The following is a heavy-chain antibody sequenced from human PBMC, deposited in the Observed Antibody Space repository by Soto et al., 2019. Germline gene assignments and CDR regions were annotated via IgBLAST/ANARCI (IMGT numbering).Heavy chain of an antibody. J-gene: IGHJ4*02. D-gene: IGHD5-12*01. V-gene: IGHV1-69*06. Sequence: ASVKVSCKVSGYTLTELSMHWVRQAPGQGLEWMGGIIPMFDTTNYAQRLQGRVTITADKSTSTAYMELTSLRSEDTAVYYCARMVYSGYVYFDYWGQGTLVTVSS. CDR1: GYTLTELS. CDR3: ARMVYSGYVYFDY. CDR2: IIPMFDTT.